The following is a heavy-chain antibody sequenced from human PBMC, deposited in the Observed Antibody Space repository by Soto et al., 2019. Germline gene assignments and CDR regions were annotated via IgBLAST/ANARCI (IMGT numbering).Heavy chain of an antibody. J-gene: IGHJ6*02. CDR2: VAYDGRSK. CDR1: GFTFSDYA. D-gene: IGHD2-2*01. Sequence: QVQLVESGGGVVQPGRSLRLSCAASGFTFSDYAMHWVRQAPGKGLEWVAVVAYDGRSKYYADSVKGRFTISRDNSRTTVYLQMNSLRDEDTAMYYCARDDILVIPGGSYNYGMDVWGHGTTVNVSS. V-gene: IGHV3-30*04. CDR3: ARDDILVIPGGSYNYGMDV.